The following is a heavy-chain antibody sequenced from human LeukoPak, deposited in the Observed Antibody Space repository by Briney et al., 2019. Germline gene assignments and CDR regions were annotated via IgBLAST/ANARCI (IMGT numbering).Heavy chain of an antibody. CDR3: ARDRRYYYDSSGTPCDY. CDR2: ISAYNGNT. J-gene: IGHJ4*02. V-gene: IGHV1-18*01. D-gene: IGHD3-22*01. Sequence: ASVKVSCKASGYTFTSYGISWVRQAPGQGLEWMGWISAYNGNTNYAQKLQGRVTMTSGTSTSTAYMELRSLRSDDTAVYYCARDRRYYYDSSGTPCDYWGQGTLVTVSS. CDR1: GYTFTSYG.